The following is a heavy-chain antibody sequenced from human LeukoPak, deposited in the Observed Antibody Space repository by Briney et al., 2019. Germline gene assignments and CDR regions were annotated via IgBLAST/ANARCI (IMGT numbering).Heavy chain of an antibody. V-gene: IGHV4-4*02. D-gene: IGHD5-18*01. J-gene: IGHJ4*02. CDR2: IYHDGST. CDR1: GGSISSNNW. Sequence: PSETLSLTCAVSGGSISSNNWWIWVRQSPEKGLEWIREIYHDGSTNYNPSLKSRVTISMDKSKNQLSLKLNFVTAADTAVYYCARDRGGYTYSHDYWGQGTLVTVSS. CDR3: ARDRGGYTYSHDY.